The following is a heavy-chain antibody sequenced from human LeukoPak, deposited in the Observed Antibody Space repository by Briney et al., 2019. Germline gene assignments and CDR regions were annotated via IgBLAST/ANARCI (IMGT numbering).Heavy chain of an antibody. Sequence: GRSLRLSCAASGFTFSSYAMHWVRQPPGKGLEWVAVISYDGSNKYYADSVRGRFTISRDNSKNTLYLQMNSLRAEDTAVYYCARGSKSYGDYIRSRIHYFDYWGQGTLVAVSS. CDR2: ISYDGSNK. D-gene: IGHD4-17*01. J-gene: IGHJ4*02. CDR3: ARGSKSYGDYIRSRIHYFDY. CDR1: GFTFSSYA. V-gene: IGHV3-30*04.